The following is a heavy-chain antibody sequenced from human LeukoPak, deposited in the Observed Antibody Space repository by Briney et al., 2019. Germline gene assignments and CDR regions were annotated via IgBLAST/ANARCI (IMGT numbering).Heavy chain of an antibody. V-gene: IGHV1-2*02. CDR2: INPNSGGT. CDR1: GYTFTGYY. CDR3: ARGRYYDFWSVQLSPDCFDY. D-gene: IGHD3-3*01. J-gene: IGHJ4*02. Sequence: ASVKVSCKASGYTFTGYYMHWVRQAPGQGLEWMGWINPNSGGTNYAQKFQGRVTMTRDTSISTACMELSRLRSDDTAAYYCARGRYYDFWSVQLSPDCFDYWGQGTLVTVSS.